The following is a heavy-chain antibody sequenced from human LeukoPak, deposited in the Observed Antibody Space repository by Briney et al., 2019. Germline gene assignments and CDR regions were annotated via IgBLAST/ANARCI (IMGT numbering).Heavy chain of an antibody. D-gene: IGHD1-26*01. V-gene: IGHV3-21*01. J-gene: IGHJ4*02. Sequence: QTGGSLRLSCAASGFTFSSYSMNWVRQAPGKGLEWLSSIGSTGAYIFYADSVKGRFTISRDNAKNSLYLQMNSLRAEDTAIYYCARGRWERLRSVDYWGQGTLVAVSS. CDR3: ARGRWERLRSVDY. CDR1: GFTFSSYS. CDR2: IGSTGAYI.